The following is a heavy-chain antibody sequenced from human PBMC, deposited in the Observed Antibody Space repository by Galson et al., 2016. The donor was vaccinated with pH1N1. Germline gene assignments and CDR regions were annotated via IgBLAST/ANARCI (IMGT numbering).Heavy chain of an antibody. D-gene: IGHD3-16*01. CDR2: INRDGSST. CDR3: ARNFGLSGPGRRFDF. V-gene: IGHV3-74*01. Sequence: SLRLSCAASGFTFSSYWMHWVRQAPGKGLVWVSRINRDGSSTSCADSVKGRFTISRDNAKNTLYLQMHSLRADDTAVYYCARNFGLSGPGRRFDFWGQGTLVTVSS. J-gene: IGHJ4*02. CDR1: GFTFSSYW.